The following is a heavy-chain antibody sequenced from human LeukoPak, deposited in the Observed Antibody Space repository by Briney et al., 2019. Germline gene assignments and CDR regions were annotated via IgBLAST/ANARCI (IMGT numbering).Heavy chain of an antibody. V-gene: IGHV3-21*01. CDR1: GFTFSSYC. J-gene: IGHJ3*02. D-gene: IGHD2/OR15-2a*01. CDR2: ISSSSSYI. CDR3: ARPIRNIWDSFDI. Sequence: GGSLRLSCAASGFTFSSYCMNWVRQAPGKGLEWVSSISSSSSYIYYADSVKGRFTISRDNAKNSLYLQMNSLRAEDTAVYYCARPIRNIWDSFDIWGQGTMVTVSS.